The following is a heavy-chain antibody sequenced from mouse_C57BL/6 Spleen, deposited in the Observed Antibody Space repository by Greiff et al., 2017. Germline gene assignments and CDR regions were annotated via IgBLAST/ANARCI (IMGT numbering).Heavy chain of an antibody. CDR1: GYTFTSYW. D-gene: IGHD4-1*01. J-gene: IGHJ3*01. CDR2: IDPSDSYT. Sequence: VQLQQPGAELVMPGASVKLSCKASGYTFTSYWMHWVKQRPGQGLEWIGEIDPSDSYTNYNQKFKGKSTLTVDKSSSTAYMQLSSLTSEDSAVYYCASGTVFAYWGQGTLVTVSA. CDR3: ASGTVFAY. V-gene: IGHV1-69*01.